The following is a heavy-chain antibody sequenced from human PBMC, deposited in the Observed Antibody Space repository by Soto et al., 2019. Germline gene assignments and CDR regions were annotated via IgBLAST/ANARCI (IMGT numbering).Heavy chain of an antibody. J-gene: IGHJ4*02. V-gene: IGHV4-39*01. Sequence: QLQLQESGPGLVKPSETLSLTCTVSGGSISSSSYYWGWIRQPPGKGLEWIGSIYYSGSTYYNPSLKSRVTISVDTSKNQFSLKLSSVTAADTAVYYCAGKGGGYDSSGYYDYWGQGTLVTVSS. CDR1: GGSISSSSYY. CDR3: AGKGGGYDSSGYYDY. D-gene: IGHD3-22*01. CDR2: IYYSGST.